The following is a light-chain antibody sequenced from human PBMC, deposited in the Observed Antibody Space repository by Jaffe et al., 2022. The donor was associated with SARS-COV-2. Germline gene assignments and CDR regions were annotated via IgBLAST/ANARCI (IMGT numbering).Light chain of an antibody. J-gene: IGLJ2*01. CDR2: DND. V-gene: IGLV1-44*01. CDR3: AAWDDSLIGSL. Sequence: QSVLTQPPSASGTPGQRVTISCSGSNSNIGTYNVNWYQQLPGAAPKLLIYDNDRRPSGVPDRFSASKSGTSASLAISGLQSEDEADYYCAAWDDSLIGSLFGGGTKLTVL. CDR1: NSNIGTYN.